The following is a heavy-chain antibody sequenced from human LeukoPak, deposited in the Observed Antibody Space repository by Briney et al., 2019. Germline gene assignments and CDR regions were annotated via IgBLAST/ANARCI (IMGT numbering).Heavy chain of an antibody. CDR2: ISPYNGNT. CDR3: ARDRQCGY. J-gene: IGHJ4*02. CDR1: SYTFTSYG. D-gene: IGHD2-21*01. Sequence: GASVKVSRKASSYTFTSYGISWVRQAPGQGLEWMGWISPYNGNTNYTPKLQGRLTMTTDTSTSTAYMELRSLRSDDTAVYYCARDRQCGYWGQGTLVTVSS. V-gene: IGHV1-18*01.